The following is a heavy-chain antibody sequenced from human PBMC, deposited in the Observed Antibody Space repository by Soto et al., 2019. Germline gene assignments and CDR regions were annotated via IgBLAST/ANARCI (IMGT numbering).Heavy chain of an antibody. V-gene: IGHV4-31*03. CDR3: ARSVFP. CDR1: GGSISGGGYY. CDR2: IYYSGST. Sequence: QVKLQESGPGLWKPYQTLSLPSTFSGGSISGGGYYWSWIRQHPGKGLEWIGYIYYSGSTYYNPSLKSRVTISVDTSKNQFSLKLSSVTAADTAVYYCARSVFPWGQGTLVTVSS. J-gene: IGHJ5*02.